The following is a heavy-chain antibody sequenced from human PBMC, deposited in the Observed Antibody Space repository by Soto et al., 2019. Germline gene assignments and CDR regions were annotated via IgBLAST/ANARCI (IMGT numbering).Heavy chain of an antibody. D-gene: IGHD2-2*03. CDR3: ARDSGRIGSDFDF. V-gene: IGHV3-48*02. Sequence: GGSLRLSCAASGFSFSTYSMNWVRQTPERGLEWVSYIGTSSGTIYYRDSVRGRFTISRDNAKNSVYLQMNSLRDEDTAVYYCARDSGRIGSDFDFWGQGTLVTVSS. CDR1: GFSFSTYS. J-gene: IGHJ4*02. CDR2: IGTSSGTI.